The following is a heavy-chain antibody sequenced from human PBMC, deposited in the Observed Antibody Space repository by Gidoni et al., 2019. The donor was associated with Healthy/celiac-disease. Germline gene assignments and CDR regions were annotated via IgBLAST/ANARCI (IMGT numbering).Heavy chain of an antibody. CDR1: GGSISSGSYY. CDR2: IYTSGIT. CDR3: ARRSLGPYGMDV. V-gene: IGHV4-61*02. J-gene: IGHJ6*02. Sequence: QVQLQESGPGLVTPSQTLSLTCPACGGSISSGSYYWSRLRQPAGKGLEWIGRIYTSGITNYNPSLKSRVTISVDTSKNQFSLKLSSVTAADTAVYYCARRSLGPYGMDVWGQGTTVTVSS.